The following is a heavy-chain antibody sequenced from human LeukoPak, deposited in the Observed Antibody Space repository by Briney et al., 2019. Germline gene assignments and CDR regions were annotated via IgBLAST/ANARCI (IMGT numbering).Heavy chain of an antibody. V-gene: IGHV5-51*01. CDR2: LYPDDSDT. D-gene: IGHD6-19*01. J-gene: IGHJ4*02. CDR1: GYSFTTHW. CDR3: ARRHGSGWYALDY. Sequence: GESLKISCKTSGYSFTTHWIGWVRLMPGKGLEWIGILYPDDSDTRYSPSFRGQVTMSADKSISTAYLQWSSLKASDTGVYYCARRHGSGWYALDYWGQGTLVTVSS.